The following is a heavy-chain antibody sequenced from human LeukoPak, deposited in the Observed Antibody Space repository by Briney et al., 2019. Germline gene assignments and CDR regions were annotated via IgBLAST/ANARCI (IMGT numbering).Heavy chain of an antibody. D-gene: IGHD6-13*01. CDR3: ARMKHSSSLYYFDY. CDR2: IYTSGST. Sequence: SETLSLTCTVSGGSISSGSYYWSWIRQPAGKGLEWIGRIYTSGSTNYNPSLKSRVTISVDTSKNQFSLKLSSVTAADTAVYYCARMKHSSSLYYFDYWGQGTLVTVSS. CDR1: GGSISSGSYY. V-gene: IGHV4-61*02. J-gene: IGHJ4*02.